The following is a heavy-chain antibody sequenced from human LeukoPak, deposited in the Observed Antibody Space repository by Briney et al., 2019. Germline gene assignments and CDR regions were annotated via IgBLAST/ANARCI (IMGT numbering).Heavy chain of an antibody. CDR3: ARGVTRYCSSTSCYYFDY. D-gene: IGHD2-2*01. CDR2: IWYDGSNK. CDR1: RFTFSSYG. V-gene: IGHV3-33*01. J-gene: IGHJ4*02. Sequence: GGSLRLSCAXSRFTFSSYGMHWVRQAPGKGLEWVAVIWYDGSNKYYADSVKGRFTISRDNSKHTLYLQINSLRAEDTAVYYCARGVTRYCSSTSCYYFDYWGQGTLVTVSS.